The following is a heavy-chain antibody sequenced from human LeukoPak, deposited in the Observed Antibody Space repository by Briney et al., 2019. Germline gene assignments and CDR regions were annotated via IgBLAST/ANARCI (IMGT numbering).Heavy chain of an antibody. CDR2: ITGSGGST. CDR3: AKGIGRQQLVPDY. V-gene: IGHV3-23*01. D-gene: IGHD6-13*01. J-gene: IGHJ4*02. CDR1: GFTFSSYA. Sequence: GGSLRLSCAASGFTFSSYAMSWVRQAPGKGLEWVSTITGSGGSTYYADSVKGRFTISRDNSKNTLYLQMNSLRAEDTAVYYCAKGIGRQQLVPDYWGQGTLVTVSS.